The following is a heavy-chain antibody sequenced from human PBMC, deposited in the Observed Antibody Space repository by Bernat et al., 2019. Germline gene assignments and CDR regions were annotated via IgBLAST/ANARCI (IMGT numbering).Heavy chain of an antibody. CDR3: AREFVTIFGVNYYQYGMDV. Sequence: EVQLVESGGGLVQPGGSLRLSCAASGFTFSSYWMHWVRQAPGKGLVWVSRINSDGSGTRYADSVKGRFTISRDNAKNTLYRQMNSLRAEDTAVYYCAREFVTIFGVNYYQYGMDVWGQGTTVTVSS. CDR1: GFTFSSYW. D-gene: IGHD3-3*01. J-gene: IGHJ6*02. V-gene: IGHV3-74*01. CDR2: INSDGSGT.